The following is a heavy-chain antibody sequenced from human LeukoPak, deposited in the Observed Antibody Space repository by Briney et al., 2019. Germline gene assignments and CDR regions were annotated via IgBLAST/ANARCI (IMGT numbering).Heavy chain of an antibody. V-gene: IGHV4-31*03. J-gene: IGHJ4*02. CDR1: RGSISSGGYY. Sequence: SETLSLTCTVSRGSISSGGYYWSWIRQHPGKGLEWIGYIYYSGSTYYNPSLKSRVTISVDTSKNQFSLKLSSVTAADTAVCYCARGLRYYYDSSGYTMEYYFDYWGQGTLVTVSS. CDR2: IYYSGST. D-gene: IGHD3-22*01. CDR3: ARGLRYYYDSSGYTMEYYFDY.